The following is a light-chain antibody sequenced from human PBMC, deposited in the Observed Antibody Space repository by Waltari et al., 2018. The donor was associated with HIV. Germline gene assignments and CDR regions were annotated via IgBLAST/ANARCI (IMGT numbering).Light chain of an antibody. J-gene: IGLJ1*01. Sequence: QSVLTQPPSVSGAPGQRVTISCTGNSSNIGAGYDVHWYQHLPGTAPKLLIYGDRNRPSGVPDRCSSSRSDTSASLAITGRQAEDEADYYCQSYDRSLSGSFVFGTGTKVTVL. CDR3: QSYDRSLSGSFV. CDR2: GDR. CDR1: SSNIGAGYD. V-gene: IGLV1-40*01.